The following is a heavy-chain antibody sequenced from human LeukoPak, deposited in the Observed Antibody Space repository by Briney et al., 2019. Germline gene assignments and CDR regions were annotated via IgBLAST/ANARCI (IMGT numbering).Heavy chain of an antibody. CDR2: IDPSDSYT. Sequence: GESLKISCKGSAYSFTSYWISWARQMPGKGLEWMGRIDPSDSYTNYSPSFQGRVTISADKSISTTYLQWSSLKASDTAMYYCARRVTYSSGAMGYWGQGTLVTVSS. CDR1: AYSFTSYW. D-gene: IGHD6-19*01. CDR3: ARRVTYSSGAMGY. V-gene: IGHV5-10-1*01. J-gene: IGHJ4*02.